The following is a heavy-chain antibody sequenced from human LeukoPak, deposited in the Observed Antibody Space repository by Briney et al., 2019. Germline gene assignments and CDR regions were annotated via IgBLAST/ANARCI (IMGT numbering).Heavy chain of an antibody. Sequence: SETLSLTCTVSGGSVSSGSYYWTWIRQPPGKGLEWVGQIYFSGSTDYNPSLKSRVTISADTSKNQFSLRLSSVTAADTAIYYCARYDSGPDYWGQGTLVAVSS. V-gene: IGHV4-61*01. CDR1: GGSVSSGSYY. CDR3: ARYDSGPDY. CDR2: IYFSGST. J-gene: IGHJ4*02. D-gene: IGHD3-22*01.